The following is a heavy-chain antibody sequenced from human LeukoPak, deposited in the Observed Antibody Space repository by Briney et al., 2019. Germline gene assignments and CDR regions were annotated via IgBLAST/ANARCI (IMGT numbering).Heavy chain of an antibody. V-gene: IGHV3-21*01. Sequence: GGSLRLSCAASGFTFSNYSMNWVRQAPGKGLEWVSSISSSSRYIYYADSVKGRFTISRDNAKNSLYLQMNSLRAEDTAVYYCARDFLAFGGVIALLDYWGQGTLVTVSS. CDR3: ARDFLAFGGVIALLDY. D-gene: IGHD3-16*02. CDR2: ISSSSRYI. CDR1: GFTFSNYS. J-gene: IGHJ4*02.